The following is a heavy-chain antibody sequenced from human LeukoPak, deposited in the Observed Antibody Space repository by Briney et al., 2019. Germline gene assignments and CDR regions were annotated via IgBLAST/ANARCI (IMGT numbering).Heavy chain of an antibody. D-gene: IGHD6-19*01. CDR1: GYSISSGYY. CDR2: IYHSGST. CDR3: ARHSRSGWYDPYYYGMDV. V-gene: IGHV4-38-2*02. Sequence: SETLSLTCTVSGYSISSGYYWGWIRQPPGKGLEWIGSIYHSGSTYYNPSLKSRATISVDTSKNQFSLKLSSVTAADTAVYYCARHSRSGWYDPYYYGMDVWGQGTTVTVSS. J-gene: IGHJ6*02.